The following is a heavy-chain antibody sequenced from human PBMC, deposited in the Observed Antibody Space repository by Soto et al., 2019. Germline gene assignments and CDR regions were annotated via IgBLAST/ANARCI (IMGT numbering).Heavy chain of an antibody. CDR1: GFTFSSYG. Sequence: GGSLRLSCAASGFTFSSYGMHWVRQAPGKGLEWVAVISYDGSNKYYADSVKGRFTISRDNSKNTLYLQMNSLRAEDTAVYYCARDPSRVRGPGGAFDIWGQGTMVTVSS. D-gene: IGHD3-10*01. CDR2: ISYDGSNK. V-gene: IGHV3-30*03. CDR3: ARDPSRVRGPGGAFDI. J-gene: IGHJ3*02.